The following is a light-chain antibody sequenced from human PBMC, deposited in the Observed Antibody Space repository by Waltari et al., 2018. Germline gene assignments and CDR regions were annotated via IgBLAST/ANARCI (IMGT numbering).Light chain of an antibody. J-gene: IGKJ5*01. CDR2: DTS. V-gene: IGKV3-20*01. Sequence: EIVLTQSPGTLSLSPGERATLSCRASQSVRSNYLAWYQQKPGPAPSLLIYDTSNRATGIPDRFSGSGSGTDFTLIISRLEPEDFALYYCQQYGNTPFTFGQGTRLDIK. CDR1: QSVRSNY. CDR3: QQYGNTPFT.